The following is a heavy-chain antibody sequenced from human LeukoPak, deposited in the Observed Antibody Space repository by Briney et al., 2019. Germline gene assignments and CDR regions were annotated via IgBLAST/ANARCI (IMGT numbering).Heavy chain of an antibody. D-gene: IGHD2-8*01. V-gene: IGHV3-66*01. J-gene: IGHJ6*02. CDR2: IYSGGNT. CDR1: GFTVTSYY. CDR3: ARDNAVPSDGMDV. Sequence: GGSLRLSCAASGFTVTSYYMSWVRQAPAKGLEWVSVIYSGGNTYYAESVKGRFTISRDSSKNTIYLQMNSLRAEDTAVYYCARDNAVPSDGMDVWGPGTTVTVSS.